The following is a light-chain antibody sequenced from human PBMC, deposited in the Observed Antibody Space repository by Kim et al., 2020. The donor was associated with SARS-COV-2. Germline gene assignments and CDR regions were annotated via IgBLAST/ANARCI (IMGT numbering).Light chain of an antibody. CDR2: YDT. J-gene: IGLJ3*02. Sequence: SYELTQPPSVSVAPGQTARISCGGNNLGSKSVHWYQQTPGQAPVMVIYYDTDRPSTIPDRISGSKSGDTATLTISRVEAGDEADYYCQVWDIGDHPDWV. V-gene: IGLV3-21*01. CDR3: QVWDIGDHPDWV. CDR1: NLGSKS.